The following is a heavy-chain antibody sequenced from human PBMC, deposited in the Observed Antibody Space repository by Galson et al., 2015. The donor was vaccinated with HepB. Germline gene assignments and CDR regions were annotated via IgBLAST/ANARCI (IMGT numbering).Heavy chain of an antibody. J-gene: IGHJ4*02. CDR2: IDNSTSII. CDR1: GFTFSNYN. V-gene: IGHV3-48*02. CDR3: TRKTVADY. Sequence: SLRLSCAASGFTFSNYNMNWVRQAPGKGLEWVSYIDNSTSIIYYADSVKGRFTISRDNAKNSLYLQMNSLRDEDTAVYYCTRKTVADYWGQGTLVTVSS. D-gene: IGHD6-19*01.